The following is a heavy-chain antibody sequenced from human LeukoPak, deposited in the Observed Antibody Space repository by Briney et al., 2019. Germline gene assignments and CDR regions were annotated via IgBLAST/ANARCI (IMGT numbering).Heavy chain of an antibody. CDR2: ISWNSGSI. Sequence: GRSLRLSCAASGFTFDDYAMHWVRQAPGKGLEWVSGISWNSGSIGYADSVKGRFTISRDNAKNSLYLQMNSLRAEDMALYYCAKSNTAMVTDPFDYWGQGTLVTVPS. V-gene: IGHV3-9*03. CDR3: AKSNTAMVTDPFDY. CDR1: GFTFDDYA. D-gene: IGHD5-18*01. J-gene: IGHJ4*02.